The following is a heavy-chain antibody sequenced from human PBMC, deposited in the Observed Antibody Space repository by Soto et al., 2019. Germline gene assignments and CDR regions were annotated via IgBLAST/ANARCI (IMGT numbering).Heavy chain of an antibody. J-gene: IGHJ4*02. CDR1: GFTFRSYG. D-gene: IGHD6-13*01. V-gene: IGHV3-30*18. CDR2: ISYDGSNK. Sequence: GGSLRLSCVASGFTFRSYGMHWVRQAPGKGLEWVAVISYDGSNKNYADSVKGRFTISRDNSKNTLYLQMNSLRAEDTAVYYCAKDSTAAGIGQHFDYWGQGTLVTVSS. CDR3: AKDSTAAGIGQHFDY.